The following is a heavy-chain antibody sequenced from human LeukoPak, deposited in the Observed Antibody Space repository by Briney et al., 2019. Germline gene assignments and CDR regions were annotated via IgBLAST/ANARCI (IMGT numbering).Heavy chain of an antibody. Sequence: ASVKVSCKVSGYTLTEISMHWVRQAPGKGLEWMGGFDPEDGTTNSAQKFQGRVTMTEDTSTDTAYMELSSLRSEDTAVYYCATPLPIRGYDVFDSWGQGTMVTVSS. CDR2: FDPEDGTT. J-gene: IGHJ3*02. V-gene: IGHV1-24*01. D-gene: IGHD3-3*01. CDR1: GYTLTEIS. CDR3: ATPLPIRGYDVFDS.